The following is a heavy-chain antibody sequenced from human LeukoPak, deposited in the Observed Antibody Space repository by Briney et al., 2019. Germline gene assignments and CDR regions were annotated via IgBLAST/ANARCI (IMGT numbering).Heavy chain of an antibody. D-gene: IGHD6-13*01. CDR1: GFTFSSYD. CDR2: IGTAGDT. V-gene: IGHV3-13*01. J-gene: IGHJ4*02. CDR3: ARAAAGETIDY. Sequence: GGSLRLSCAASGFTFSSYDMHWVRQATGKGLEWVSAIGTAGDTYYPGSVKGRFTISRENAKNSLHLQMNSLRAGDTAVYYCARAAAGETIDYWGQGTLVTVSS.